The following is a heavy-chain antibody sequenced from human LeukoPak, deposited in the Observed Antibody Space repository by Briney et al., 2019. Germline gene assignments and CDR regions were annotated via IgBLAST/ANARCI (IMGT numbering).Heavy chain of an antibody. V-gene: IGHV1-18*01. CDR3: ARLLGYDSSGYYHASFDY. CDR1: GYTFTGYG. CDR2: ISAYNGNT. D-gene: IGHD3-22*01. Sequence: GASVEVSCKASGYTFTGYGISWVRQAPGQGLEWMGWISAYNGNTNYAQKLQGRVTMTTDTSTSTAYMELRSLRSDDTAVYYCARLLGYDSSGYYHASFDYWGQGTLVTVSS. J-gene: IGHJ4*02.